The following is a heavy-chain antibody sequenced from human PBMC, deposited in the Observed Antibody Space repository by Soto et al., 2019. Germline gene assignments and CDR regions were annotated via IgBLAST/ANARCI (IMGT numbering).Heavy chain of an antibody. CDR1: GYNFTNYW. J-gene: IGHJ5*02. CDR2: VDPRDSYS. Sequence: GESLKISCKTSGYNFTNYWVNWVRQRPGKGLEWMGRVDPRDSYSSYGPSFQGHVTISVDTSITTAYLQWSSLEASDTAMYYCARHAXSSCKDGVCQKSGWFDPWGQGTLVTVSS. D-gene: IGHD2-8*01. V-gene: IGHV5-10-1*01. CDR3: ARHAXSSCKDGVCQKSGWFDP.